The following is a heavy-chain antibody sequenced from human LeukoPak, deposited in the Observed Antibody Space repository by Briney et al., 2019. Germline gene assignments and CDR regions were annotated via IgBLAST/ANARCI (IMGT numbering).Heavy chain of an antibody. CDR3: ASNSPDVDIVATDAFDI. CDR1: GGSISRDY. V-gene: IGHV4-4*07. J-gene: IGHJ3*02. D-gene: IGHD5-12*01. Sequence: SETLSLTCTVSGGSISRDYWSWIRQPAGKGLEWIGRIYISGSTNYNPCLKSRVTMSLDTSKNEFSLKLSSVTAADTAVYYCASNSPDVDIVATDAFDIWGQGTMVTVSS. CDR2: IYISGST.